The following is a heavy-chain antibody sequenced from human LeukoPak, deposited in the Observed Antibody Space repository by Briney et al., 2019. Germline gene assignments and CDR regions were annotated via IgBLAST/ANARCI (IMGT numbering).Heavy chain of an antibody. V-gene: IGHV3-33*06. J-gene: IGHJ4*02. Sequence: GGSLRLSCAASGFTFSSYGMHWVRQAPGKGLEWVAVIWYDGSNKYYADSVKGRFTISRGNSKNTLYLQMNSLRAEDTAVYYCAKDQGIAVAGHHFDYWGQGTLVTVSS. CDR2: IWYDGSNK. CDR1: GFTFSSYG. D-gene: IGHD6-19*01. CDR3: AKDQGIAVAGHHFDY.